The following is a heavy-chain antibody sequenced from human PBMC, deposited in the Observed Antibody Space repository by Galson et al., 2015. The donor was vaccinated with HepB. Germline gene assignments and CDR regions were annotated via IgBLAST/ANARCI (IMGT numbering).Heavy chain of an antibody. CDR2: IIPILGIA. J-gene: IGHJ6*02. Sequence: SVKVSCKASGGTFSSYAISWVRQAPGQGLEWMGRIIPILGIANYAQKFQGRVTITADKSTSTAYMELSSLRSEDTAVYHCAREADGMIVVVAPYGMDVWGQGTTVTVSS. CDR3: AREADGMIVVVAPYGMDV. V-gene: IGHV1-69*04. CDR1: GGTFSSYA. D-gene: IGHD3-22*01.